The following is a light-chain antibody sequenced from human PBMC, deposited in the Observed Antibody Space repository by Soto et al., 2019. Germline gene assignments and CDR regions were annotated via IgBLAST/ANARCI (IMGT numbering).Light chain of an antibody. CDR1: QSISNS. CDR3: QQYNSYPWT. CDR2: KAS. Sequence: IPITHSPSTLSASASYRCSINFRASQSISNSLAWYQQKPGMAPKLLIYKASSLETGVPSRFSGSVSGTELTLTISSLQPDDFATYYCQQYNSYPWTFGQGTKVDNK. V-gene: IGKV1-5*03. J-gene: IGKJ1*01.